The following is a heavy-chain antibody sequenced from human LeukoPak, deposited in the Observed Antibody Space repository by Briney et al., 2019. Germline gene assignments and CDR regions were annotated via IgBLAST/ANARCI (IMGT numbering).Heavy chain of an antibody. D-gene: IGHD3-22*01. CDR1: GGSISSYY. CDR2: IYYSGST. V-gene: IGHV4-59*12. Sequence: PSETLSLTCTVSGGSISSYYWSWIRQPPGKGQEWIGYIYYSGSTNYNPSLKSRVTISVDTSKNQFSLKLSSVTAADTAVYYCARDPYYYDSSGGGWGQGTLVTVSS. J-gene: IGHJ4*02. CDR3: ARDPYYYDSSGGG.